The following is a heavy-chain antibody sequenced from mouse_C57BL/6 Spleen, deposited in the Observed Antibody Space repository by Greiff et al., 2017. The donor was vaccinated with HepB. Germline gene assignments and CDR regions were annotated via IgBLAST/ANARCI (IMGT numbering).Heavy chain of an antibody. CDR3: TTDSKRAMDY. V-gene: IGHV14-4*01. CDR2: IDPENGDT. D-gene: IGHD2-5*01. CDR1: GFNIKDDY. Sequence: EVQRVESGAELVRPGASVKLSCTASGFNIKDDYMHWVKQRPEQGLEWIGWIDPENGDTEYASKFQGKATITADTSSNTAYLQLSSLTSEDTAVYYCTTDSKRAMDYWGQGTSVTVSS. J-gene: IGHJ4*01.